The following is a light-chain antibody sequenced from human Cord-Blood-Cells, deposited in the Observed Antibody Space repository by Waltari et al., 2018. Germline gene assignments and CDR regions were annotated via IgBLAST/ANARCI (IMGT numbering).Light chain of an antibody. Sequence: EIVMTQSPATLSVSPGERATLSCRASRSVSSNLAWYQQKPGQAPRLLIYGASTRAICIPARFSGSGSGTEFTLTISSLQSEDFAVYYCQQYNNWPLTFGGGTKVEIK. V-gene: IGKV3-15*01. CDR1: RSVSSN. J-gene: IGKJ4*01. CDR2: GAS. CDR3: QQYNNWPLT.